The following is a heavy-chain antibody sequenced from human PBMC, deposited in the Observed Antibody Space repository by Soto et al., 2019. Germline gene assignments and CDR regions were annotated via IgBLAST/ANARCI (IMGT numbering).Heavy chain of an antibody. V-gene: IGHV4-39*01. D-gene: IGHD3-10*01. J-gene: IGHJ5*02. CDR2: IYYSGST. CDR3: ARRYGGELYWFDP. Sequence: NPSETLPLTCTVSGGSISSSSYYWGWIRQPPGKGLEWIGSIYYSGSTYYNPSLKSRVTISVDTSKNQFSLKLSSVTAADTAVYYCARRYGGELYWFDPWGQGTLVTVSS. CDR1: GGSISSSSYY.